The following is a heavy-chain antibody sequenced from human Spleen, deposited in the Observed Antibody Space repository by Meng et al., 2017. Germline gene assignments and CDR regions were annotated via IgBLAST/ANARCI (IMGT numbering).Heavy chain of an antibody. Sequence: SETLSLTCTVSGGSISSDGYYWNWIRQSAGKGLEWIGRIYSSGSANYNPSLKSRVTISVDTSKNQFSLKLNSVTAADTAVYYCARDSSLLVRGVIVAFDIWGQGTMVTVSS. D-gene: IGHD3-10*01. V-gene: IGHV4-61*02. CDR2: IYSSGSA. CDR3: ARDSSLLVRGVIVAFDI. CDR1: GGSISSDGYY. J-gene: IGHJ3*02.